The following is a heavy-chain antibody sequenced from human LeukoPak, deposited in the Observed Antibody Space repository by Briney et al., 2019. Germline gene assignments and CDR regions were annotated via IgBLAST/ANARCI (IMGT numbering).Heavy chain of an antibody. CDR3: ARDLSSTGGFDY. Sequence: SETLSLTCTVSGGSISSSSYYWGWIRQPSGKGLEWIGSIYYSGSTYYNPSLKSRVTISVDTSKNQFSLKLSSVTAADTAVYYCARDLSSTGGFDYWGQGTLVTVSS. J-gene: IGHJ4*02. D-gene: IGHD1-14*01. CDR1: GGSISSSSYY. CDR2: IYYSGST. V-gene: IGHV4-39*07.